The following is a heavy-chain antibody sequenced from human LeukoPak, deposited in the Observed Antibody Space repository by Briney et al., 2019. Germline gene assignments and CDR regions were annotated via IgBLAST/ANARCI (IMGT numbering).Heavy chain of an antibody. J-gene: IGHJ3*02. D-gene: IGHD4-11*01. CDR1: GYTFTSYY. V-gene: IGHV1-46*01. CDR3: ARVTRDRFAFDI. CDR2: INPSGGST. Sequence: ASVKVSCKASGYTFTSYYMHWVRQAPGQGLEWMGIINPSGGSTSYAQKFQGRVTMTRDTSTSTVYMELSSLRSEDTAVYYRARVTRDRFAFDIWGQGTMVTVSS.